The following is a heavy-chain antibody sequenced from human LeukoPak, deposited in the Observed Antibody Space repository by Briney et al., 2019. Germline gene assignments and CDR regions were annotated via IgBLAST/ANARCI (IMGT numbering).Heavy chain of an antibody. Sequence: SETLSLTCAVYGGSFSGYYWSWIRQPPGKGLEWIGEINHSGSTNYNPSLKRRVTISVDTSKNQFSLKLSSVTAADTAVYYCARDRYYDSSGYYTAGGDAFDIWGQGTMVTVSS. CDR1: GGSFSGYY. CDR2: INHSGST. D-gene: IGHD3-22*01. CDR3: ARDRYYDSSGYYTAGGDAFDI. V-gene: IGHV4-34*01. J-gene: IGHJ3*02.